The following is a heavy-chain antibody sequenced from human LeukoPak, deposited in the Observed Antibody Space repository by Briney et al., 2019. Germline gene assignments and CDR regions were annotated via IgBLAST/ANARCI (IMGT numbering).Heavy chain of an antibody. V-gene: IGHV1-2*02. CDR2: INPNSGGT. CDR1: GYTFTGYY. CDR3: ARRIAVAGTPGYFDY. Sequence: ASVKVSCKASGYTFTGYYMHWVRQAPGQGLEWMGWINPNSGGTNYAQKFQGRVTMTRDTSIGTAYMELSRLRSDDTAVYYCARRIAVAGTPGYFDYWGQGTLVTVSS. J-gene: IGHJ4*02. D-gene: IGHD6-19*01.